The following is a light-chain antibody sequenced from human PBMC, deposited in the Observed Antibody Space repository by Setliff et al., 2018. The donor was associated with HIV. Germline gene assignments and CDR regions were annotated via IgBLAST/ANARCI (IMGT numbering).Light chain of an antibody. CDR1: SSDVGGYNY. V-gene: IGLV2-14*01. CDR2: DVS. J-gene: IGLJ1*01. Sequence: QSALTQPASVSGSPGQSITISCTGTSSDVGGYNYVSWYQQHPGKAPKLMIYDVSNRPSGVSNRFSGSKSGNTASLTISGLQAEDEADYYCSSYTSSFTRVCGTGTKVTVL. CDR3: SSYTSSFTRV.